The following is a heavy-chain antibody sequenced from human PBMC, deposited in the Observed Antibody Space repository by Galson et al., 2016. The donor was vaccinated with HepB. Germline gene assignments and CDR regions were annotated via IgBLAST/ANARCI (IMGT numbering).Heavy chain of an antibody. Sequence: TLSLTCTVSGASISSGGDYWNWIRQHPGKGLEWIGYVSDSGNTFYHPSLKSRVTISVDTSKNQFSLRLTSVTAADPAVYYCARGRDIQMYYYHALDVWGQGTSVADS. CDR3: ARGRDIQMYYYHALDV. V-gene: IGHV4-31*03. J-gene: IGHJ6*02. CDR1: GASISSGGDY. D-gene: IGHD5-12*01. CDR2: VSDSGNT.